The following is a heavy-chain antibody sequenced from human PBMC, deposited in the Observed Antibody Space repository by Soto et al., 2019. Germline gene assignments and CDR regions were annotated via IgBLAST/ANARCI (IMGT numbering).Heavy chain of an antibody. Sequence: EVQLLESGGGLVQPGGSLRLSCAASGFTFRNYAMSWARQAPGKGLEWVSAISGSGGTTHYADSVKGRFTISRDNSKNTLYLQINSLRVEDTAVYYCAKDRSSTSCYAFDYWVQGSLVTVSS. D-gene: IGHD2-2*01. CDR1: GFTFRNYA. CDR3: AKDRSSTSCYAFDY. CDR2: ISGSGGTT. J-gene: IGHJ4*02. V-gene: IGHV3-23*01.